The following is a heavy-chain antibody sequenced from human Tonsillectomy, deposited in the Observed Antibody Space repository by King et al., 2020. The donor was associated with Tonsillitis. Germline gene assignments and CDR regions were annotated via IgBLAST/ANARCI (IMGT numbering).Heavy chain of an antibody. D-gene: IGHD3-16*02. CDR1: GFTFSRYG. CDR2: IQYHGSNK. Sequence: VQLVESGGGVVQPGGSLRLSCAASGFTFSRYGMHWVRQAPGKGLEWVAFIQYHGSNKYYADSVKGRFTISRDNSKNTLDLQMSSLRAEDPAVYYCAKVWVLSRYSYYYYYGMDFWGQGTTVTVSS. V-gene: IGHV3-30*02. CDR3: AKVWVLSRYSYYYYYGMDF. J-gene: IGHJ6*02.